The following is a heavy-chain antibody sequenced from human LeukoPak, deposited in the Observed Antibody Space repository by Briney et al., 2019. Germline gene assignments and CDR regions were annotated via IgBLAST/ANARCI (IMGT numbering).Heavy chain of an antibody. CDR1: GYTFTDYY. Sequence: GASVKVSCKASGYTFTDYYIHWVRQAPGQGLEWMGWINPNSGDTNYAQKFQGRVTMTRDTSISTAYMELSSLRSEDTAVYYCATSAPMAGVTMWFDPWGQGTLVTVSS. CDR2: INPNSGDT. V-gene: IGHV1-2*02. J-gene: IGHJ5*02. D-gene: IGHD3-10*01. CDR3: ATSAPMAGVTMWFDP.